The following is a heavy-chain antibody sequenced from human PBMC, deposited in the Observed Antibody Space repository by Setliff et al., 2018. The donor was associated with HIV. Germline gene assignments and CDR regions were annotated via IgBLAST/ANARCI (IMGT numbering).Heavy chain of an antibody. CDR2: IYFTGST. Sequence: LSLTCSVSGVSGGSITSGSYYYNWIRQPAGKGLEWIGRIYFTGSTHYNPSLKSRVTMSLDASMNQFSLSLSSVTAADTAVYFCARVTFYGTGSFDYFDAWGPGILVTVSS. J-gene: IGHJ5*02. CDR3: ARVTFYGTGSFDYFDA. CDR1: GGSITSGSYY. V-gene: IGHV4-61*02. D-gene: IGHD3-10*01.